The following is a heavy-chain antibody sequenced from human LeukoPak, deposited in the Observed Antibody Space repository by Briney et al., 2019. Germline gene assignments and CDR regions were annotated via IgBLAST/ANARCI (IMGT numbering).Heavy chain of an antibody. Sequence: ASVKVFCKASGYSFTSYDINWVRQATGQGLEWMGWMNPNSGNTGYAQKFQGRVTMTRNTSISTAYMELSSLRSEDTAVYYCAITLEEDFWSGYYPALDMDVWGQGTTVTVSS. CDR1: GYSFTSYD. J-gene: IGHJ6*02. D-gene: IGHD3-3*01. V-gene: IGHV1-8*01. CDR2: MNPNSGNT. CDR3: AITLEEDFWSGYYPALDMDV.